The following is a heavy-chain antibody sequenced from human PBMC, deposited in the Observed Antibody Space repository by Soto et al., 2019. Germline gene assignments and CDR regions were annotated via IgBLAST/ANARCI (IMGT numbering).Heavy chain of an antibody. Sequence: QVQLVQAGAEVKKPGASVKVSCKASGYTFTSYGISWGREAPGQGLERMGWIRAYNGNTNNAQKLQGRVTMTTDTSTRTAYMELRSLRSDDTAVYYCARDPHLYSWGQGTLVTVSS. CDR2: IRAYNGNT. V-gene: IGHV1-18*01. CDR1: GYTFTSYG. CDR3: ARDPHLYS. J-gene: IGHJ4*02.